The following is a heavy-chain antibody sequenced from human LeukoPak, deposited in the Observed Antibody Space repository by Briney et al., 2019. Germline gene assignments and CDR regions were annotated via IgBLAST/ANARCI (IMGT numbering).Heavy chain of an antibody. Sequence: PGGSLRLSCAASGFTFSSYDMHWVRQATGKGLEWVSAIGTAGDTYYPGSVKGRFTISRENAKNSLYLQMNSLRAGDTAVYYCASPRSGYEEGAFDIWGQGTMVTVSS. CDR1: GFTFSSYD. CDR3: ASPRSGYEEGAFDI. D-gene: IGHD3-22*01. CDR2: IGTAGDT. V-gene: IGHV3-13*01. J-gene: IGHJ3*02.